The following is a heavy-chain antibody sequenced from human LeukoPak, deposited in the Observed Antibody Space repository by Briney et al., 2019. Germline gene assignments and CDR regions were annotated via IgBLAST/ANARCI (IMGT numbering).Heavy chain of an antibody. D-gene: IGHD3-3*01. CDR1: GFTFSDYY. J-gene: IGHJ6*02. CDR3: ARVHDFWSGYQDYYGMDV. Sequence: GGSLRLSCAASGFTFSDYYMSWIRQAPGKGLEWVSYISSSGSTIYYADSVKGRFTISRDNAKNSLYLQMNSLRAEDTDVYYCARVHDFWSGYQDYYGMDVWGQGTTVTVSS. CDR2: ISSSGSTI. V-gene: IGHV3-11*01.